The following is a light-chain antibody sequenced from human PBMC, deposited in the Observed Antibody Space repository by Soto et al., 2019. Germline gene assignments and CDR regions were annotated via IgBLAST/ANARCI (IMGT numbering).Light chain of an antibody. CDR1: QSLLYSDGNNY. V-gene: IGKV2-28*01. CDR2: LGS. CDR3: MQALETPLT. J-gene: IGKJ4*01. Sequence: EIVMTQSPLSLPVTPGEPASISCKSSQSLLYSDGNNYLDWYLQKPGQSPQLLIHLGSNRASGVPDRFSSSGSGTDFTLRISRVEAEDVGVYFCMQALETPLTFGGGTKVEIK.